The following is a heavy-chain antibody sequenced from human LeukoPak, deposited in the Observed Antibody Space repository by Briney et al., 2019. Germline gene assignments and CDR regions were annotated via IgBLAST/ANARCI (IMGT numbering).Heavy chain of an antibody. Sequence: SETLSLTCAVYGGSFSGYYWSWIGQPPGKGLEWIGEINHSGSTNYNPSLKSRVTISVDTSKNQFSLKLSSVTAADTAVYYCARADPSYYFDYWGQGTLVTVSS. CDR1: GGSFSGYY. CDR2: INHSGST. CDR3: ARADPSYYFDY. V-gene: IGHV4-34*01. J-gene: IGHJ4*02.